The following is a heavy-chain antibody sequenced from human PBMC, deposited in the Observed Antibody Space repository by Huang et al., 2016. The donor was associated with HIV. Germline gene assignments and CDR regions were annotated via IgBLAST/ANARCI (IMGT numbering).Heavy chain of an antibody. V-gene: IGHV3-74*01. CDR2: IKIDGRTT. Sequence: EDHLVESGGGLVQPGGSLRLSCEASGFKFSNYWMQWVRQAPGKGLMWVSRIKIDGRTTDYADSVKGRFTISRDNAKNTLYLQMSSLTAEDTAIYYCARAGGFEIWGQGTVVTVSS. CDR3: ARAGGFEI. D-gene: IGHD2-15*01. CDR1: GFKFSNYW. J-gene: IGHJ3*02.